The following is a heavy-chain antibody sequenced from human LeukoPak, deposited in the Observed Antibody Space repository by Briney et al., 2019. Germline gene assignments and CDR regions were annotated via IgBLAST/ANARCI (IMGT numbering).Heavy chain of an antibody. CDR1: GFTFSSYW. CDR3: ASQSYARFDP. V-gene: IGHV3-7*01. Sequence: GGSLRLSCGASGFTFSSYWMSWVRQAPGRGLEWVAITKQDESEKYYVDSVRGRFTISRDNARNSLFLQMNSLRVEDTAVYYCASQSYARFDPWGQGTLVTVSS. CDR2: TKQDESEK. D-gene: IGHD3-16*01. J-gene: IGHJ5*02.